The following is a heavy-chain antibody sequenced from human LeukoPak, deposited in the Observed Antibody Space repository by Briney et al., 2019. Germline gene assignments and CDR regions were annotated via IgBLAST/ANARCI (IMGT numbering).Heavy chain of an antibody. D-gene: IGHD2-2*01. Sequence: YFSLGETTSYTSSLKSRVTISRDTSKNQVSLKLTSVTAADTAVYYCARGQPIYYYYYMDVWGKGTTVTVSS. V-gene: IGHV4-59*08. J-gene: IGHJ6*03. CDR3: ARGQPIYYYYYMDV. CDR2: FSLGETT.